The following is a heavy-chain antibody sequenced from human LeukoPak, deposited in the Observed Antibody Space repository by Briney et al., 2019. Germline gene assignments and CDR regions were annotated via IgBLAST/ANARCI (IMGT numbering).Heavy chain of an antibody. CDR3: ARVHYSGSGSIP. J-gene: IGHJ5*02. CDR1: GGSIISSSYN. CDR2: IYYSGST. Sequence: SETLSLTCTVSGGSIISSSYNWGGIRQPPGKVLEWIGSIYYSGSTYYNPSFKSRVTISVDTSNNHSSLKLSSVPAAETAVYYCARVHYSGSGSIPWGQGTLVTVSS. V-gene: IGHV4-39*07. D-gene: IGHD3-10*01.